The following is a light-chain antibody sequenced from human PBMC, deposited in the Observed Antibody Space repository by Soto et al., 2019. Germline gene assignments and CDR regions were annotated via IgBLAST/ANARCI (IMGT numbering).Light chain of an antibody. V-gene: IGKV1-5*01. CDR1: QSISSW. Sequence: DIQMTQSPSTLSSSVGGIFTITCRSSQSISSWLAWYQQKPGKAPKLLIFDASSLESGTPSRFSGRRSGTQFTLTINGLQPDDFATYYCQQYDNYKPLTFGGGTKVDIK. CDR2: DAS. CDR3: QQYDNYKPLT. J-gene: IGKJ4*01.